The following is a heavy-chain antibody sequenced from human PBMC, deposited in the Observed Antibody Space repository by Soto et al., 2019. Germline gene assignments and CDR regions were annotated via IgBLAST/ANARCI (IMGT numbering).Heavy chain of an antibody. D-gene: IGHD6-19*01. Sequence: EVQLVESGGGLVKPGGSLRLSCAASGFTFSSYSMNWVRQAPGKGLEWVSSISSSSSYIYYADSVKGRFTISRDNAKNSLYLQKNSLRAEDTAVYYCARFLNSVAGTGGHNWFDPWGQGTLVTVSS. CDR1: GFTFSSYS. CDR3: ARFLNSVAGTGGHNWFDP. V-gene: IGHV3-21*01. J-gene: IGHJ5*02. CDR2: ISSSSSYI.